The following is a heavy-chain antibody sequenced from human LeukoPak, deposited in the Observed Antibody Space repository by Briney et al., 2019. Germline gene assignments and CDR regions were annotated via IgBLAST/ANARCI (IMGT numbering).Heavy chain of an antibody. CDR3: ARDVLLWFGELLPPWYYYGMDV. J-gene: IGHJ6*02. CDR1: GYTFTGYY. Sequence: ASVKVSCKASGYTFTGYYMHWVRQAPGQGLEWMGRINPNSGGTNYAQKFQGRVTMTRDTPISTAYMELSRLRSDDTAVYYCARDVLLWFGELLPPWYYYGMDVWGQGTTVTVSS. D-gene: IGHD3-10*01. V-gene: IGHV1-2*06. CDR2: INPNSGGT.